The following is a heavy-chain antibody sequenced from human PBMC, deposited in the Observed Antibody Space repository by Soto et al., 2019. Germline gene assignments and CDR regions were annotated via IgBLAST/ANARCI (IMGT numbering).Heavy chain of an antibody. CDR2: IYYSGST. CDR3: ARARARGSSWYQPLGNSWFDP. J-gene: IGHJ5*02. Sequence: SETLSLTCTVSGGSISSYYWSWIRQPPGKGLEWIGYIYYSGSTNYNPSLKSRVTISVDTSKNQFSLKLSSVTAADTAVYYCARARARGSSWYQPLGNSWFDPWGQGTLVTVSS. CDR1: GGSISSYY. V-gene: IGHV4-59*01. D-gene: IGHD6-13*01.